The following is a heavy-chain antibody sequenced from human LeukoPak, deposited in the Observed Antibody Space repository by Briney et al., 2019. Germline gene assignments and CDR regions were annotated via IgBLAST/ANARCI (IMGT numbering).Heavy chain of an antibody. V-gene: IGHV3-7*01. CDR2: IKQDGSEK. Sequence: GSLRLSCAASGFAFSSYWMSWVRQAPGKGLEWVANIKQDGSEKYYVDSVKGRFTISRDNAKNSLYLQMNSLRAEDTAVYYCARDHYGGNSNAFDIWGQGTMVTVSS. J-gene: IGHJ3*02. CDR1: GFAFSSYW. D-gene: IGHD4-23*01. CDR3: ARDHYGGNSNAFDI.